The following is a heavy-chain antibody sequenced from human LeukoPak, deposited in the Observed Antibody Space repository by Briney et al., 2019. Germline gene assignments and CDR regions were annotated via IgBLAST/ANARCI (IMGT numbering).Heavy chain of an antibody. D-gene: IGHD3-16*01. J-gene: IGHJ6*02. V-gene: IGHV3-23*01. CDR2: ISKSGDRT. CDR3: ATSWGPDTSAFRWGRDGMDV. Sequence: GGSLRLSCAASQFTFSNYAMSWVRQAPGKGLEWVSAISKSGDRTYYAASAKGRFTIYRDNSKNTQYLQMNSLRAEDTAVYYCATSWGPDTSAFRWGRDGMDVWGQGTTVIVS. CDR1: QFTFSNYA.